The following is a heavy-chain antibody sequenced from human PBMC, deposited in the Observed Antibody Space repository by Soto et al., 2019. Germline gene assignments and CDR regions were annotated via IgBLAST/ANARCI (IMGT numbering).Heavy chain of an antibody. CDR2: IYYSGST. J-gene: IGHJ6*02. V-gene: IGHV4-39*02. CDR3: ARDDHIGVVPTSLGAMDV. Sequence: PSETLSLTCTVSGGSISSSSYYWGWIRQPPGKGLEWIGSIYYSGSTYYNTSLKSRVTISVDTSKNQFSLKLSSVNAADTAVYYCARDDHIGVVPTSLGAMDVWGQGTTVTVSS. CDR1: GGSISSSSYY. D-gene: IGHD2-2*01.